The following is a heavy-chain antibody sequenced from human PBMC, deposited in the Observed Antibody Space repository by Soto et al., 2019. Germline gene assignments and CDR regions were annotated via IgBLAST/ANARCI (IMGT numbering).Heavy chain of an antibody. Sequence: WETLSVTWPASYGSISSYYWSWIMQSPFKVLECIAYIYYSGRTNYTPSLKSRVTISVDTSKNQFSLKLSSVTAADTAVYYCARHPSLLWFGEPDEVYFDYWGQGTLVTVSS. J-gene: IGHJ4*02. CDR3: ARHPSLLWFGEPDEVYFDY. D-gene: IGHD3-10*01. CDR2: IYYSGRT. V-gene: IGHV4-59*08. CDR1: YGSISSYY.